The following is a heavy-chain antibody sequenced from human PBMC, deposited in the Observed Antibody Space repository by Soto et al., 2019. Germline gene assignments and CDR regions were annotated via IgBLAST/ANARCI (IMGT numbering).Heavy chain of an antibody. CDR1: GFTFSSYG. J-gene: IGHJ4*02. Sequence: GGSLRLSCAASGFTFSSYGMHWVRQAPGKGLEWVAVISYDGSNKYYADSVKGRFTISRDNSKNTLYLQMNSLRAEDTAVYYCAKAHGYNSSPFDYWGQGTLVTVSS. CDR3: AKAHGYNSSPFDY. D-gene: IGHD6-13*01. CDR2: ISYDGSNK. V-gene: IGHV3-30*18.